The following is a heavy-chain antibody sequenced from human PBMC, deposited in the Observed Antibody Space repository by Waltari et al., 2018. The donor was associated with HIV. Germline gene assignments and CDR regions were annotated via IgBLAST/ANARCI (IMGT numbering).Heavy chain of an antibody. CDR3: VKALSLSPARPRLVSFDF. D-gene: IGHD6-6*01. J-gene: IGHJ4*02. Sequence: EVQLLASGGESTQPGKYLTIYCVASGFGFANYGMAWVRRAPGGGLGFIACLSGGGSKTYYMQSLKVRLNTSIDISKNVIDVKMTNLIVVDTAMYWCVKALSLSPARPRLVSFDFWSQPSQASVAS. CDR1: GFGFANYG. V-gene: IGHV3-23*01. CDR2: LSGGGSKT.